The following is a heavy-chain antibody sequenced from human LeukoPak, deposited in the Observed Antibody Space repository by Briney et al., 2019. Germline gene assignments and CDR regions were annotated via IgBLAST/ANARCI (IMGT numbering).Heavy chain of an antibody. CDR1: GGSFSGYY. Sequence: SETLSLTCAGYGGSFSGYYWSWIRQPPGKGLEWIGEINHSGSTNYNPSLKSRVTISVDTSKNQFSLKLSSVTAADTAVYYCARVASSREVDAFDIWGQGTMVTVSS. V-gene: IGHV4-34*01. CDR2: INHSGST. CDR3: ARVASSREVDAFDI. D-gene: IGHD6-6*01. J-gene: IGHJ3*02.